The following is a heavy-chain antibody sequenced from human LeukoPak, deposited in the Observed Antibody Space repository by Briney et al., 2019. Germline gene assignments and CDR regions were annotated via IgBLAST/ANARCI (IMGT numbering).Heavy chain of an antibody. CDR2: IYYSGST. J-gene: IGHJ3*02. CDR1: GGSISSSSYY. CDR3: ARGRGPWVPFGI. D-gene: IGHD3-10*01. V-gene: IGHV4-39*07. Sequence: SETLSLTCTVSGGSISSSSYYWGWIRQPPGKGLEWIGSIYYSGSTNYNPSLKSRVTISVDTSKNQFSLKLSSVTAADTAVYYCARGRGPWVPFGIWGQGTMVTVSS.